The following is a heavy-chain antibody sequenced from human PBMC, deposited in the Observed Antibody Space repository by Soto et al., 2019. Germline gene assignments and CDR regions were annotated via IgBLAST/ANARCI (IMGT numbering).Heavy chain of an antibody. CDR3: ARARPYSYVDS. J-gene: IGHJ5*01. D-gene: IGHD5-18*01. CDR2: INHSGST. Sequence: SETLSLTCAVYGGSFSGYYWSWIRQPPGKGLEWIGEINHSGSTNYNPSLKSRVTISVDTSKNQFSLKLSPVTAADTAVYYCARARPYSYVDSWGQGTLVTVSS. V-gene: IGHV4-34*01. CDR1: GGSFSGYY.